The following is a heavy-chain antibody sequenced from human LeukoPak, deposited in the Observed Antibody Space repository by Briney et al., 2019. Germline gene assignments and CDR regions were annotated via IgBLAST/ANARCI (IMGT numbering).Heavy chain of an antibody. V-gene: IGHV1-2*02. CDR1: GYTFTGYY. CDR3: AVDVVVPANRSNYYYYYMDV. Sequence: ASVKVSCKASGYTFTGYYMHWVRQAPGQGLEWMGWINPNSGGTNYAQKFQGRVTMTRDTSISTAHMELGSLRSEDTAVYYCAVDVVVPANRSNYYYYYMDVWGKGTTVTVSS. J-gene: IGHJ6*03. CDR2: INPNSGGT. D-gene: IGHD2-2*01.